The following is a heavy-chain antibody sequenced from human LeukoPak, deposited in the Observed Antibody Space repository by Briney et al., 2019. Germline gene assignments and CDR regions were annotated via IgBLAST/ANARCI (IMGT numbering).Heavy chain of an antibody. CDR2: INEEGSYK. J-gene: IGHJ4*02. V-gene: IGHV3-7*01. D-gene: IGHD2-21*02. CDR3: ARDATRGGDNDY. CDR1: GFTFTSYW. Sequence: SGGSLRLSCAVSGFTFTSYWMSWVRQAPGEGLEWVANINEEGSYKYHADSVKGRLTISRDNAKNSLYLQMNSLRAEDTAVYYCARDATRGGDNDYWGQGTRVIVSS.